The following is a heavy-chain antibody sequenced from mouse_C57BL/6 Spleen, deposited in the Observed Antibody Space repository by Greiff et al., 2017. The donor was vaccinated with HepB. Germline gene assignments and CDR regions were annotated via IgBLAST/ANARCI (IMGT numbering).Heavy chain of an antibody. CDR1: GFTFCDYG. D-gene: IGHD2-4*01. V-gene: IGHV5-17*01. Sequence: EVKVVESGGGLVKPGGSLKLSCAASGFTFCDYGMHWVRQAPEKGLEWVAYISSGSSTIYYADTVKGRFTISRDTAKNTLFLQMTSLRSEDTATYYCARGDYDDSAWFAYWGQGTLVTVSA. CDR3: ARGDYDDSAWFAY. J-gene: IGHJ3*01. CDR2: ISSGSSTI.